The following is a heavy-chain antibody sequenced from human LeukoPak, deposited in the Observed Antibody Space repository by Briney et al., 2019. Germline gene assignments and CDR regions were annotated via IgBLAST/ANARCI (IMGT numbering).Heavy chain of an antibody. V-gene: IGHV3-21*01. D-gene: IGHD6-13*01. CDR2: ISSSSSYI. CDR1: GFTFSSYS. Sequence: GGSLRLSCAASGFTFSSYSMNWVRQAPGKGLEWVSSISSSSSYIYYADSVKGRFTISRDNAKNSLYLQMNSLRAEDTAVYYCARDFKSSSWYRWDAFDIWGQGTMVTVSS. J-gene: IGHJ3*02. CDR3: ARDFKSSSWYRWDAFDI.